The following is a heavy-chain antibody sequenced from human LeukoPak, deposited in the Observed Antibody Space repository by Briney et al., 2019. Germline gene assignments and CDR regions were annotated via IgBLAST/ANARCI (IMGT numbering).Heavy chain of an antibody. CDR1: GYTFTSYY. CDR2: INPSGGST. CDR3: ARDSYTMIVAKNEYGMDV. Sequence: ASVNVSCKASGYTFTSYYMHWVRQAPGQGLEWMGIINPSGGSTSYAQKFQGRVTMTRDTSTSTVYMELSSLRSEDTAVYYCARDSYTMIVAKNEYGMDVWGQGTTVTVSS. J-gene: IGHJ6*02. D-gene: IGHD3-22*01. V-gene: IGHV1-46*01.